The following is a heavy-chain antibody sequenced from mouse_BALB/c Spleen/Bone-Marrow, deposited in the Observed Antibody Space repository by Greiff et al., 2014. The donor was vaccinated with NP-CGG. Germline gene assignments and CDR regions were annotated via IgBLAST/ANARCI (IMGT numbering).Heavy chain of an antibody. V-gene: IGHV2-9*02. CDR1: GFSLTNYG. J-gene: IGHJ4*01. CDR3: ARPTPRYYAMDY. Sequence: QVHVKQSGPGLVAPSQSLSITCTVSGFSLTNYGVYWVRQPPGKGLEWLGVIWAGGSTNYSSALMSRLSISKDNSKSQVFLKMNSLQTDDTAMYYCARPTPRYYAMDYWGQGTSVTVSS. D-gene: IGHD6-1*01. CDR2: IWAGGST.